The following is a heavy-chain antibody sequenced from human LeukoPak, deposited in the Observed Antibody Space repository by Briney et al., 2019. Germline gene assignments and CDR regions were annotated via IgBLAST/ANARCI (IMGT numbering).Heavy chain of an antibody. V-gene: IGHV1-46*01. J-gene: IGHJ6*02. Sequence: ASVKVSCKASGYTFPSYFMHWVRQAPGQGLEWMGIINPSGGSTSYAQKFQGRVTMTRDTSTSTVYMELSSLRSEDTAVYYCARDPYDSSGSYLERYGMDVWGQGTTVTVSS. CDR1: GYTFPSYF. D-gene: IGHD3-22*01. CDR3: ARDPYDSSGSYLERYGMDV. CDR2: INPSGGST.